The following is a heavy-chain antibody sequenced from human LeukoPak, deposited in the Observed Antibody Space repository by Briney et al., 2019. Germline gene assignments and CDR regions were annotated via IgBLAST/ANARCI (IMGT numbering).Heavy chain of an antibody. J-gene: IGHJ4*02. D-gene: IGHD5-18*01. CDR2: ISAYNGNT. V-gene: IGHV1-18*01. Sequence: ASVKVSCKASGYTFTSYGISWVRQAPGQGLKRMGWISAYNGNTNYAQKLQGRVTMTTDTSTSTAYMELRSLRSDDTAVYYCARYTAMVPTDYWGQGTLVTVSS. CDR1: GYTFTSYG. CDR3: ARYTAMVPTDY.